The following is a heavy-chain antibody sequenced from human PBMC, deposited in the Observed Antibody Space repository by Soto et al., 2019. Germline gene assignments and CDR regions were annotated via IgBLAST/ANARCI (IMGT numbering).Heavy chain of an antibody. Sequence: EVQLVESGGGLVQPGGSLRLSCAASGFTFSSYAMHWVRQAPGKGLEYFSAISTNGGSTYYANSVKGRFTISRDNSKNTLYMQMGCLRVEDMAVYYCARAGFWYGSGIYGYGIDVWGQGTTVAVSS. D-gene: IGHD3-10*01. CDR3: ARAGFWYGSGIYGYGIDV. J-gene: IGHJ6*02. CDR1: GFTFSSYA. CDR2: ISTNGGST. V-gene: IGHV3-64*01.